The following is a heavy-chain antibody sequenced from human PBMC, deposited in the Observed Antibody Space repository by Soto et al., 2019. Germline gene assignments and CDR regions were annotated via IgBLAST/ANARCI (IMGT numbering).Heavy chain of an antibody. CDR1: GGTFSSYA. D-gene: IGHD6-13*01. V-gene: IGHV1-69*13. J-gene: IGHJ4*02. CDR2: IIPIFGTA. Sequence: SVKVSCKASGGTFSSYAISWVRQAPGQGLEWMGGIIPIFGTANYAQKFQGRVTITADESTSTAYMELSSLRSEDTAVYYCARDRVAAAHFDYWGQGTLVTVSS. CDR3: ARDRVAAAHFDY.